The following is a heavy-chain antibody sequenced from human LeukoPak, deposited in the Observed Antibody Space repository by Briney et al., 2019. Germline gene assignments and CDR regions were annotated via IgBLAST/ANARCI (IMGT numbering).Heavy chain of an antibody. Sequence: ASMKVSCKASGYTFTAYYIHWVRQAPGQGLEWMGWINPDSGGTNFAQKFQGRVTMTSDTSVSTAYLELSSLTSDDTAVYYCARTSPSSTWYEGGFCDYWGQGTLVTVSS. CDR2: INPDSGGT. CDR3: ARTSPSSTWYEGGFCDY. CDR1: GYTFTAYY. V-gene: IGHV1-2*02. J-gene: IGHJ4*02. D-gene: IGHD6-13*01.